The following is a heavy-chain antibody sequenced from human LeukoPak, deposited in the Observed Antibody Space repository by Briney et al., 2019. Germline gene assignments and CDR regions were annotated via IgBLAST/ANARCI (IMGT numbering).Heavy chain of an antibody. CDR3: VKLGGHYDILTGYYETNWYFDL. Sequence: PSETLSLTCTVSGGSISSYFWSWIRQPPGKGLEWIGYIHYSGNTNYNPSLKSRVTISVETSKNQLSLKLSSVTAADTAVYYCVKLGGHYDILTGYYETNWYFDLWGRGTLVTVSS. CDR2: IHYSGNT. V-gene: IGHV4-59*01. CDR1: GGSISSYF. J-gene: IGHJ2*01. D-gene: IGHD3-9*01.